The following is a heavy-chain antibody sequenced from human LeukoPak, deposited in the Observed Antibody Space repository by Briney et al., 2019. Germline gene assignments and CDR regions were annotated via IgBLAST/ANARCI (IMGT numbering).Heavy chain of an antibody. CDR2: INPRGGST. V-gene: IGHV1-46*01. J-gene: IGHJ4*02. CDR1: RYTLTSCN. CDR3: ARDSTMTTGGSAYYFDN. Sequence: GASVKVSCKASRYTLTSCNMHWVRQAPGQGLEWMGIINPRGGSTSYAKKFQGRVTMTRDTSTNTIYMELSSLRSEDTAVYYCARDSTMTTGGSAYYFDNWGQGTLVTVSS. D-gene: IGHD4-17*01.